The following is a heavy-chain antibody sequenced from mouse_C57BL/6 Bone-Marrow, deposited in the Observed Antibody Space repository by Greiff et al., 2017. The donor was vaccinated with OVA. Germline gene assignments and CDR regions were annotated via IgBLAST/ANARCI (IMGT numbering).Heavy chain of an antibody. CDR3: ARERKGRYYFDY. CDR1: GYSITSGYY. D-gene: IGHD3-3*01. CDR2: ISYDGSN. Sequence: ESGPGLVKPSQSLSLTCSVTGYSITSGYYWNWIRQFPGNKLEWMGYISYDGSNNYNPSLKNRISITRDTSKNQFFLKLNSVTTEDTATYYCARERKGRYYFDYWGQGTTLTVSS. J-gene: IGHJ2*01. V-gene: IGHV3-6*01.